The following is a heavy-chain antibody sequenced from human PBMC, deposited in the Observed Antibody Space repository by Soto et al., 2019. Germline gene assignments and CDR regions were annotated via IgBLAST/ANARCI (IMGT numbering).Heavy chain of an antibody. D-gene: IGHD2-15*01. J-gene: IGHJ6*04. CDR1: GFSFSSYA. CDR2: ISGTGGST. CDR3: AKDTSRYTDGYYDYYRTDV. Sequence: EVQLLESGGGLAQPGGSLRLSCAASGFSFSSYAMSWVRQAPGKGLEWVSTISGTGGSTYYADSVRGRFTISRDNSKNTLYLQVNSLRAEDTAVYYCAKDTSRYTDGYYDYYRTDVCGKGNTVTVSS. V-gene: IGHV3-23*01.